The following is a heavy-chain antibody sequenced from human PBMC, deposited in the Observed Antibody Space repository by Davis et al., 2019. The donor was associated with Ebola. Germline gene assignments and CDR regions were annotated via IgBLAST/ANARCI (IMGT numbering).Heavy chain of an antibody. D-gene: IGHD4-17*01. CDR3: ARDLRYEYYYYGMDV. J-gene: IGHJ6*02. CDR1: GFTFSSYW. CDR2: IKQDGSEK. V-gene: IGHV3-7*01. Sequence: GESLKISCAASGFTFSSYWMSWVRQAPGKGLEWVANIKQDGSEKYYVDSVKGRFTISRDNSKNTLYLQMNSLRAEDTAVYYCARDLRYEYYYYGMDVWGQGTTVTVSS.